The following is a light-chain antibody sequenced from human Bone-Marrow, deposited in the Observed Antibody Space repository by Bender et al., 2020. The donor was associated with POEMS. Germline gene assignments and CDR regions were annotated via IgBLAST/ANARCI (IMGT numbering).Light chain of an antibody. CDR3: SAWDDSLSGWV. CDR1: SSDVGAYNY. J-gene: IGLJ3*02. CDR2: EVT. V-gene: IGLV2-8*01. Sequence: QSALTQPPSTSGSPGHSVTISCTGTSSDVGAYNYVSWYQHHPGTAPKLIIYEVTKRPSGVPDRFSGSKSGTSASLAISELQSEDEALYYCSAWDDSLSGWVFGGGTKLTVL.